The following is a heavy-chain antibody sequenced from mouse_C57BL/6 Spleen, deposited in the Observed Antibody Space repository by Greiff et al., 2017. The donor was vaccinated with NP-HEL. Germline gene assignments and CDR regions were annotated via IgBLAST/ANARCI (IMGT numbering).Heavy chain of an antibody. V-gene: IGHV1-18*01. D-gene: IGHD1-1*01. Sequence: VQLKQSGPELVKPGASVKIPCKASGYTFTDYNMDWVKQSHGKSLEWIGDINPNNGGTIYNQKFTGKATLTVDKSSSTAYMELRSLTSEDTAVYYCARDYYGSSNYWYFDVWGTGTTVTVSS. CDR2: INPNNGGT. J-gene: IGHJ1*03. CDR1: GYTFTDYN. CDR3: ARDYYGSSNYWYFDV.